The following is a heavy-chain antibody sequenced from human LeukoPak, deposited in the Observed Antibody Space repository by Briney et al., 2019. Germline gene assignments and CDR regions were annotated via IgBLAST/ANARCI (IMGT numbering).Heavy chain of an antibody. CDR1: GFTVSSNY. CDR3: ARDLNWGSPY. V-gene: IGHV3-53*01. Sequence: PGGSLRLSCAASGFTVSSNYMSWVRQAPGKGLEWVSVIYSGGSTYYADSVTGRFTISRDNSKNMLYLQMNSLRAEDTAVYYCARDLNWGSPYWGQGTLVTVSS. J-gene: IGHJ4*02. CDR2: IYSGGST. D-gene: IGHD7-27*01.